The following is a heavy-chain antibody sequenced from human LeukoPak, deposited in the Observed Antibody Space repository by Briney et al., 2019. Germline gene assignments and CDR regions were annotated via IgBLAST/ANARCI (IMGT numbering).Heavy chain of an antibody. J-gene: IGHJ4*02. V-gene: IGHV3-74*01. Sequence: GGSLRLSCAASGFTFGNYWMHWVRQAPGKGLVWVSHIYSDGISTSYADSVKGRFTISRDNAKNTLYLQMNSPRAEDTAVYYCAKDLSWELLRFLDYWGQGTLVTVSS. CDR3: AKDLSWELLRFLDY. D-gene: IGHD1-26*01. CDR1: GFTFGNYW. CDR2: IYSDGIST.